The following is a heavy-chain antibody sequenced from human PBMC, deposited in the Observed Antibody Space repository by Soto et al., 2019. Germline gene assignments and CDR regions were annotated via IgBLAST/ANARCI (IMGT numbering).Heavy chain of an antibody. CDR2: ISGSGGRT. CDR3: ASGGYWVYYGMDV. CDR1: GFTFSTYV. V-gene: IGHV3-23*01. D-gene: IGHD2-21*02. Sequence: GGSLRLSCTASGFTFSTYVMSWVRQAPGKGLEWVSAISGSGGRTYYADSVRGRFTISRDNSEDTLYLQMDSLRAEDAAVYYCASGGYWVYYGMDVWGQGTTVTVSS. J-gene: IGHJ6*02.